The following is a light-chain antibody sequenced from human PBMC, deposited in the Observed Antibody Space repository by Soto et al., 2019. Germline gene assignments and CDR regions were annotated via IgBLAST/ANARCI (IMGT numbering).Light chain of an antibody. CDR2: SNN. V-gene: IGLV1-44*01. Sequence: VLTQPPSASGTPGQRVTICCSGSSSNIGSNTVNWYQQLPGTAPKLLIYSNNQRPSGVPDRFSGSKSGTSASLAISGLQSEDEADYYCAAWDDSLNGWVFGGGTKVTVL. CDR1: SSNIGSNT. J-gene: IGLJ3*02. CDR3: AAWDDSLNGWV.